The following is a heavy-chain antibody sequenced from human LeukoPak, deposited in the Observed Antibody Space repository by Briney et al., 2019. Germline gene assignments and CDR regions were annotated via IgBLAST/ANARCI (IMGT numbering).Heavy chain of an antibody. CDR3: ARHNGDSYLDP. J-gene: IGHJ5*02. Sequence: SETLSLTCTVSGVSVRSSFWSWMRQPPGRGLEYIGYVHHSGNTKYNPSLHSRVTMSVDTARSQFSLNLSSVTPADSAVYYCARHNGDSYLDPWAQGYLVTVSS. CDR2: VHHSGNT. V-gene: IGHV4-59*02. CDR1: GVSVRSSF. D-gene: IGHD2-21*01.